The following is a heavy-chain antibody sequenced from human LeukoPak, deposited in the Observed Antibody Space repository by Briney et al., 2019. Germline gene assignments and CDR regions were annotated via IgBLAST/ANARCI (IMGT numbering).Heavy chain of an antibody. J-gene: IGHJ4*02. CDR3: PRAIRTAWLGPFDY. V-gene: IGHV4-30-4*01. CDR2: IYYSGST. D-gene: IGHD6-19*01. Sequence: PSETLSLTCTVSGGSISSGDYYWSWIRQPPGKGLEWIGYIYYSGSTYYNPSLKSRVTISVDTSKNQFSLKLSSVTAADTAVYYCPRAIRTAWLGPFDYWGQGTLVTVSS. CDR1: GGSISSGDYY.